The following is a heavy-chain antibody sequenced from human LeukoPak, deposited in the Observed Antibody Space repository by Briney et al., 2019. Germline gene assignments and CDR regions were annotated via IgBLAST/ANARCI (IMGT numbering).Heavy chain of an antibody. Sequence: GGSLRLSCAASGFTFSSYAMSWVRQAPGKGLEWVSAISGSGGGTYYADSVKGRFTISRDNSKNTLYLQMNSLRAEDTAVYYCAKIQYSSSCYWFDPWGQGTLVTVSS. D-gene: IGHD6-6*01. J-gene: IGHJ5*02. CDR2: ISGSGGGT. CDR1: GFTFSSYA. CDR3: AKIQYSSSCYWFDP. V-gene: IGHV3-23*01.